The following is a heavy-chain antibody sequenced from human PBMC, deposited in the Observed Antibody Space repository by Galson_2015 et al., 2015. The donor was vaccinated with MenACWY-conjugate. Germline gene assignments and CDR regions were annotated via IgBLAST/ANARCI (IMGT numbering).Heavy chain of an antibody. CDR3: AKTRGASFYFDS. V-gene: IGHV3-74*01. D-gene: IGHD1-26*01. Sequence: TTYADSVKDRFTISRDNAKNTLYLQMNSLRPEDTAVFYCAKTRGASFYFDSWGQGTLVTVSS. CDR2: T. J-gene: IGHJ4*02.